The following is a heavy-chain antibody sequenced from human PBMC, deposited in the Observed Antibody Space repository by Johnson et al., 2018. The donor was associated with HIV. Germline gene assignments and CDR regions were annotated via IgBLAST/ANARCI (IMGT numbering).Heavy chain of an antibody. J-gene: IGHJ3*02. V-gene: IGHV3-7*01. CDR2: IKQDGSEK. CDR1: GFTFSSYW. D-gene: IGHD6-19*01. CDR3: ERADVMMSGWSGDAFDI. Sequence: AQLVESGGGLVQPGGSLRLSCAASGFTFSSYWMSWVRQAPGKGLEWVANIKQDGSEKYYVDSVKGRFTISRDNAKNSLYLQMNSLRAEDTAVYYCERADVMMSGWSGDAFDIWGQGTMVTVSS.